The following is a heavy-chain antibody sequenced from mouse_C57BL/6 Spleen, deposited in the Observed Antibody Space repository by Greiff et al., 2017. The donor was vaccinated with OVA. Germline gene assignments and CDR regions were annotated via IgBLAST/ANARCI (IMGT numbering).Heavy chain of an antibody. CDR3: ARSTRYYYGSSSYYAMDY. V-gene: IGHV1-53*01. J-gene: IGHJ4*01. CDR2: INPSNGGT. CDR1: GYTFTSYW. D-gene: IGHD1-1*01. Sequence: VQLQQPGTELVKPGASVKLSCKASGYTFTSYWMHWVKQRPGQGLEWIGNINPSNGGTNYNEKFKSKATLTVAKSSSTAYMQLSSLTSEDSAVYYCARSTRYYYGSSSYYAMDYWGQGTSVTVSS.